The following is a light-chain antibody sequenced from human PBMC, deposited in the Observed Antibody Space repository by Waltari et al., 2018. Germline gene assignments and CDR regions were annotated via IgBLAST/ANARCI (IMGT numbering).Light chain of an antibody. CDR3: QQTFGSPRT. CDR2: AAS. CDR1: QDISTY. V-gene: IGKV1-39*01. Sequence: DIQMTQFPSSLSASVGDRVTITCRASQDISTYLNWYQQKPVKAPKVLIYAASSLQSGVSSRFSASGSGTDFTLTISSLQCEDSATYYCQQTFGSPRTFGQGTKVEIK. J-gene: IGKJ1*01.